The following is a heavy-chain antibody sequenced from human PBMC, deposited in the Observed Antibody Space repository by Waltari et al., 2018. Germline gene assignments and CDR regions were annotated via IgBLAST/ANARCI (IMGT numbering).Heavy chain of an antibody. CDR2: IIPIFGTA. D-gene: IGHD1-7*01. CDR1: GGTFSSHA. V-gene: IGHV1-69*01. CDR3: ARDPYNWNYPSLGY. Sequence: QVQLVQSGAEVKKPGSSVKVSCKASGGTFSSHAISWVRQAPGQGLEWMGGIIPIFGTANYEQKFQGRVTITADESTSTAYMELSSLRSEDTAVYYCARDPYNWNYPSLGYWGQGTLVTVSS. J-gene: IGHJ4*02.